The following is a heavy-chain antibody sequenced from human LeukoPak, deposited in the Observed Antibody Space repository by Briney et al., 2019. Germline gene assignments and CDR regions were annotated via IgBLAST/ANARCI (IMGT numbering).Heavy chain of an antibody. V-gene: IGHV1-2*02. CDR1: GYTFTSYY. D-gene: IGHD6-19*01. CDR3: ARLFSTGWYSERGTFDY. CDR2: INPNRGGT. J-gene: IGHJ4*02. Sequence: WASVKVSCKASGYTFTSYYMHWVRQAPGQGLEWMGWINPNRGGTNYAQKFQGRVTMTRDTSTSTAYMELTSLRSDDTAVYYCARLFSTGWYSERGTFDYWGQGTLVTVSS.